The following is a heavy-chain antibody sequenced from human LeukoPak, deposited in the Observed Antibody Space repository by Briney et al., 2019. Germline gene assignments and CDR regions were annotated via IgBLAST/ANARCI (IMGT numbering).Heavy chain of an antibody. D-gene: IGHD3-22*01. CDR3: ARDLLTTGDY. J-gene: IGHJ4*02. V-gene: IGHV1-2*02. CDR2: INPNSGGT. Sequence: ASVKVSCKASGYAFTGYYTHRVRQAPGQGLEWMGWINPNSGGTNYAQKFQGRVTMTRDTSISTAYMELSRLRSDDTAVYYCARDLLTTGDYWGQGTLVTVSS. CDR1: GYAFTGYY.